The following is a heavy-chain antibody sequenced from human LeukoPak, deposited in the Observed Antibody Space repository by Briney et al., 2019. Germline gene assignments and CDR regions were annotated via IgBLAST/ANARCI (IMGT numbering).Heavy chain of an antibody. V-gene: IGHV4-39*07. D-gene: IGHD3-3*01. J-gene: IGHJ3*02. CDR1: GFSISSSSYY. CDR3: VWSTDAFDI. Sequence: DPSETPSLTCTVSGFSISSSSYYWGWIRQPPGKGLEWIGSIYYSGSTYYNPSLKSRVTISVDTSKNQFSLKLSSVTAADTAVYYCVWSTDAFDIWGQGTMVTVSS. CDR2: IYYSGST.